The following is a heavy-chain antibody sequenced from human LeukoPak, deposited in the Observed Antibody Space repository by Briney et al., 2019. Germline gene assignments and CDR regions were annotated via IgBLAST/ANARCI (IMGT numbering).Heavy chain of an antibody. CDR3: AREVRGSGRDFDY. J-gene: IGHJ4*02. Sequence: GGSLRLSCAASGFSFSDFYMSWLRQAPGMGLEWISYIGTRSNPIYYADSVKGRFTISRDDAKNSLYLQMNSLRDEDTAVYFCAREVRGSGRDFDYWGQGILVTVSS. CDR1: GFSFSDFY. CDR2: IGTRSNPI. V-gene: IGHV3-11*01. D-gene: IGHD1-26*01.